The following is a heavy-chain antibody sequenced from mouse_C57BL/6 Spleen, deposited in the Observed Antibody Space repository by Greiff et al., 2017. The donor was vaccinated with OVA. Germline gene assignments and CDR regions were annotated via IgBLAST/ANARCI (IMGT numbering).Heavy chain of an antibody. CDR3: TRGAYYDYVWYWFAY. CDR1: GYTFTSYW. Sequence: EVKLVESGTVLARPGASVKMSCKTSGYTFTSYWMHWVKQRPGQGLEWIGAIYPGNSDTSYNQKFKGKAKLTAVTSASTAYMELSSLTNEDSAVYYCTRGAYYDYVWYWFAYWGQGTLVTVSA. J-gene: IGHJ3*01. CDR2: IYPGNSDT. V-gene: IGHV1-5*01. D-gene: IGHD2-4*01.